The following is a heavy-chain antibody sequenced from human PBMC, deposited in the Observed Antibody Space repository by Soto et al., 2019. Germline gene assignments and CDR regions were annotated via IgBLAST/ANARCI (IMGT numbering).Heavy chain of an antibody. CDR3: ARDRYCSGGSCYLNY. D-gene: IGHD2-15*01. J-gene: IGHJ4*02. CDR2: LSGSGGST. V-gene: IGHV3-23*01. Sequence: GGSLRLSCAASGFTFSSYAMSWVRQAPGKGLEWVSALSGSGGSTYYADSVKGRFTISRDNSKNTLSLQMNSLRAEDTAIYYCARDRYCSGGSCYLNYWGQGTLVTISS. CDR1: GFTFSSYA.